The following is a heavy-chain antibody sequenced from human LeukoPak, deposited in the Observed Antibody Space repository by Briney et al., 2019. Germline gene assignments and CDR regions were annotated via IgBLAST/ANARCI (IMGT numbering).Heavy chain of an antibody. Sequence: SQTLSLTCTVSGGSISSGSYYWSWIRQPAGKGLEWIGRIYTSGSTNYNPSLKSRVTISVDTSKNQFSLKLSSVTAADTAVYYCARSEIFGVVLDAFDIWGQGTMVTVSS. CDR3: ARSEIFGVVLDAFDI. CDR1: GGSISSGSYY. V-gene: IGHV4-61*02. J-gene: IGHJ3*02. CDR2: IYTSGST. D-gene: IGHD3-3*01.